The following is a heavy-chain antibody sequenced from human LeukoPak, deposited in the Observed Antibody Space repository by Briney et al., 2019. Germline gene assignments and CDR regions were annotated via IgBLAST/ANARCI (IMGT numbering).Heavy chain of an antibody. J-gene: IGHJ5*02. D-gene: IGHD1-1*01. CDR2: IIPIFGTA. CDR3: ARRLERRGNWFDP. CDR1: GGTFSSYA. V-gene: IGHV1-69*01. Sequence: ASVKVSCKASGGTFSSYATSWVRQAPGQGLEWMGGIIPIFGTANYAQKFQGRVTITADESTSTAYMELSSLRSEDTAVYYCARRLERRGNWFDPWGEGTLVTVSS.